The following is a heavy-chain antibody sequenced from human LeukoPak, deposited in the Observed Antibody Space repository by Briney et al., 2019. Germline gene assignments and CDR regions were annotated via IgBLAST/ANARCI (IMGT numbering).Heavy chain of an antibody. Sequence: GGSLRLSCVASGVTFSSYEMNWVRQAPGKGLEWVSYISSSGSTIYYADSVKGRFTISRDNAENSLYLQMNSLRAEDTAVYYCARRYYYGSGSYYTHYYYYGMDVWGQGTTVTVSS. CDR2: ISSSGSTI. V-gene: IGHV3-48*03. J-gene: IGHJ6*02. D-gene: IGHD3-10*01. CDR1: GVTFSSYE. CDR3: ARRYYYGSGSYYTHYYYYGMDV.